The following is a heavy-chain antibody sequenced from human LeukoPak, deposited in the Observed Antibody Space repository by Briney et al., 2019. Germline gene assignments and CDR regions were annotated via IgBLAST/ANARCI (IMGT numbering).Heavy chain of an antibody. CDR1: GGSISSSSYY. CDR3: ARHRAPVIADFDY. D-gene: IGHD3-22*01. J-gene: IGHJ4*02. CDR2: VYYSGTT. Sequence: SETLSLTCTVSGGSISSSSYYWGWIRQPPGKGLEWIGSVYYSGTTYYNPSLKSRLTISVDTSNDQFSLRLRSVTAADTAVYYCARHRAPVIADFDYWGQGTLVTVSS. V-gene: IGHV4-39*01.